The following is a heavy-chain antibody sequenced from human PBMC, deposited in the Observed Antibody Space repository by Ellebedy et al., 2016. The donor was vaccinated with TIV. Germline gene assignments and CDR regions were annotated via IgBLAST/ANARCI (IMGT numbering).Heavy chain of an antibody. CDR3: ARGTMVRGVVDYYYGMDV. J-gene: IGHJ6*02. D-gene: IGHD3-10*01. V-gene: IGHV1-18*01. Sequence: ASVKVSCXASGYTFTSYGISWVRQAPGQGLEWMGWISAYNGNTNYAQKLQGRVTMTTDTSTNTAYMELRSLRSDDTAVYYCARGTMVRGVVDYYYGMDVWGQGTTVTVSS. CDR1: GYTFTSYG. CDR2: ISAYNGNT.